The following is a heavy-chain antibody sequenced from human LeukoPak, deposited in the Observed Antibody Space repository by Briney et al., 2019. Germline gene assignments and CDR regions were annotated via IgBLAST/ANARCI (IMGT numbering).Heavy chain of an antibody. J-gene: IGHJ3*02. Sequence: PGGSLRLSCAASGFTVSSNYMSWVRQAPGKGLEWVSSISSGGTYKYYADSVKGRFTISRDNAQNSLYLQTNSLRAEDSSVYYCARPTTVTTISADAFDIWGQGTMVTVSS. CDR1: GFTVSSNY. CDR2: ISSGGTYK. CDR3: ARPTTVTTISADAFDI. D-gene: IGHD4-17*01. V-gene: IGHV3-21*01.